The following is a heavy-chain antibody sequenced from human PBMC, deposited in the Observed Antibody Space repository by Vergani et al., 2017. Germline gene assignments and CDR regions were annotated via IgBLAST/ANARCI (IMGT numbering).Heavy chain of an antibody. J-gene: IGHJ3*01. CDR2: ISWNSGAF. V-gene: IGHV3-9*01. CDR1: GITFWKFG. D-gene: IGHD5-12*01. CDR3: TKGSVYYHDSAGHGYDPYTGFDL. Sequence: EVDLVESGGGLAQPGGSLRLSCEASGITFWKFGMHWVRQGPGKGLEWVSGISWNSGAFDYADSVRGLFTISRENAKNSLFLEMNSLRFEDTAVYFCTKGSVYYHDSAGHGYDPYTGFDLWGQGTLVTVSS.